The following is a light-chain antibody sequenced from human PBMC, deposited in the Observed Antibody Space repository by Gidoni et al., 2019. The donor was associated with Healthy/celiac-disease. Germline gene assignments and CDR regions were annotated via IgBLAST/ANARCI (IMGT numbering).Light chain of an antibody. J-gene: IGLJ3*02. CDR2: SNN. CDR3: AAWDDSLNGHWV. CDR1: SSNIGSNT. V-gene: IGLV1-44*01. Sequence: QSVLTQPPSASGTPGQRVTISCSGSSSNIGSNTVNWYQQLPGTAPKLLIYSNNQRPSGVPDRFSGSKAGTSGYLAIRGLQAEEEDDYYCAAWDDSLNGHWVFGGGTKLTVL.